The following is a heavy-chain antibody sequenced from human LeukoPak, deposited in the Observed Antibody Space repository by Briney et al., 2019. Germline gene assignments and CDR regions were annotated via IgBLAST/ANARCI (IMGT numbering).Heavy chain of an antibody. V-gene: IGHV1-18*01. CDR2: ISAYNGNT. Sequence: ASVKVSCKASGYTFTSYGISWVRQAPGQGLEWMGWISAYNGNTNYAQKLQGRVTMTTDTSTSTAYMELRSLRSDDTAVYYCARVQGTSGSYFPFDYWGQGTLVTVSS. D-gene: IGHD1-26*01. CDR1: GYTFTSYG. J-gene: IGHJ4*02. CDR3: ARVQGTSGSYFPFDY.